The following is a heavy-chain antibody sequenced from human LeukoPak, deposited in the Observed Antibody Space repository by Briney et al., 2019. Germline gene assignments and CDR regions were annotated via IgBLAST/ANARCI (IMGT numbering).Heavy chain of an antibody. V-gene: IGHV3-7*01. CDR2: IKQDGSDK. Sequence: TAGSLRLSCAASGVTFSSYGMCWVRQAPGKGLEWVANIKQDGSDKFYVDSVKGRFTISRDNDKNSLYLQMNSLRADDTAVYFCARDRWGYSYGGDWGQGTLVTVSS. CDR1: GVTFSSYG. J-gene: IGHJ4*02. D-gene: IGHD5-18*01. CDR3: ARDRWGYSYGGD.